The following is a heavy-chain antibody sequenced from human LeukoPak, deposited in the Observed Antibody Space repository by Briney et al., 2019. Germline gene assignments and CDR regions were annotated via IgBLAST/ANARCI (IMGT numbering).Heavy chain of an antibody. CDR3: ARVKKSSSWSLRVGGNYFDY. Sequence: SETLSLTCTVSGGSISSGSYYWSWIRQPAGKGLEWIGRIYTSGSTNYNPSLKSRVTISVDTSKNQFSLKLSSVTAAGTAVYYCARVKKSSSWSLRVGGNYFDYWGQGTLVTVSS. CDR2: IYTSGST. CDR1: GGSISSGSYY. V-gene: IGHV4-61*02. D-gene: IGHD6-13*01. J-gene: IGHJ4*02.